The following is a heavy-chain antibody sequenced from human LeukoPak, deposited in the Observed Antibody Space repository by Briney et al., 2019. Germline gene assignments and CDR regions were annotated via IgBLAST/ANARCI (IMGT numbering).Heavy chain of an antibody. V-gene: IGHV3-23*01. CDR2: ISGSGSST. CDR3: AKSRDSSGWLHYFDY. J-gene: IGHJ4*02. D-gene: IGHD6-19*01. CDR1: GFTFSNYA. Sequence: GGSLRLSCAASGFTFSNYAMSWVRQAPGKGLEWVSAISGSGSSTYYADSVKGRFTISRDNSKNTLYLQMNSLRAEDTAVYYCAKSRDSSGWLHYFDYWGQGTLVTVSS.